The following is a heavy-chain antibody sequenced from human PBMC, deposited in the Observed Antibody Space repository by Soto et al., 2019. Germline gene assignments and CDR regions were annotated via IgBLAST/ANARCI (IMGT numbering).Heavy chain of an antibody. CDR3: ATGVRYYSSEKTANFDY. CDR1: GFTFSDYY. D-gene: IGHD2-21*01. Sequence: GGSLRLSCAASGFTFSDYYMSWIRQAPGKGLECVAYISVSSTYANYGDSVEGRFTISRDNAENSLFLQMNSLRADDTAVYYCATGVRYYSSEKTANFDYWGQGALVTVSS. V-gene: IGHV3-11*05. J-gene: IGHJ4*02. CDR2: ISVSSTYA.